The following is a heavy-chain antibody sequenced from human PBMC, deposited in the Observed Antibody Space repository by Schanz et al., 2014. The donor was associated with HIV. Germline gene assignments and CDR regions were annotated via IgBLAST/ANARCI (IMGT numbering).Heavy chain of an antibody. Sequence: DVQLVESGGSLVQPGGSLRLSCAASGFRFRSYWMSWVRQAPGKGLEWAANIKLDGSEKYYVDSVKGRFTISRDNTKNSLYLQMNSLRAEDTAVYYCARDYHWNWFDPWGQGTLVTVSS. V-gene: IGHV3-7*01. CDR3: ARDYHWNWFDP. CDR1: GFRFRSYW. J-gene: IGHJ5*02. D-gene: IGHD1-20*01. CDR2: IKLDGSEK.